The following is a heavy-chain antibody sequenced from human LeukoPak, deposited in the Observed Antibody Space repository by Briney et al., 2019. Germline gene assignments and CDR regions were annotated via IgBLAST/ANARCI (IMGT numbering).Heavy chain of an antibody. J-gene: IGHJ4*02. CDR3: ARPTHDYGDYYPFDY. Sequence: GASVKVSFKASGYTFTSYAMHWVRQAPGQRLEWMGWINAGNGNTKYSQKFQGRVTITRDTSASTAYMELSSLRSEDTAVYYCARPTHDYGDYYPFDYWGQGTLVTVSS. V-gene: IGHV1-3*01. CDR2: INAGNGNT. D-gene: IGHD4-17*01. CDR1: GYTFTSYA.